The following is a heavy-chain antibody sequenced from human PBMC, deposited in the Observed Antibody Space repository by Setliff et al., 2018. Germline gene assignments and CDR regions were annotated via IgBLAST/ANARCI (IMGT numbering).Heavy chain of an antibody. D-gene: IGHD6-6*01. Sequence: SVKVSCKASGYTSINYGISWVRQAPGQGLEWMGGTIPMFGTTEYAQKFQGRLTIITDESTNTAFMQLSSLRSDDTAVYYCVREGVDRRSSTDYRYYMDVWGKGTTVTVSS. V-gene: IGHV1-69*05. CDR2: TIPMFGTT. J-gene: IGHJ6*03. CDR1: GYTSINYG. CDR3: VREGVDRRSSTDYRYYMDV.